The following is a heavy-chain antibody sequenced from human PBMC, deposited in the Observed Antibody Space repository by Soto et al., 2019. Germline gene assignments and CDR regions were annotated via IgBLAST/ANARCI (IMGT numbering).Heavy chain of an antibody. CDR3: ARDPLHYYDSSGYYI. CDR1: GFTFSSYG. J-gene: IGHJ6*02. Sequence: PGGSLRLSCAASGFTFSSYGMHWVRQAPGKGLEWVAVISYDGSNKYYADSVKGRFTISRDNSKNTLYLQMNSLRAEDTAVYYRARDPLHYYDSSGYYIWGQGTTVTVSS. D-gene: IGHD3-22*01. V-gene: IGHV3-30*03. CDR2: ISYDGSNK.